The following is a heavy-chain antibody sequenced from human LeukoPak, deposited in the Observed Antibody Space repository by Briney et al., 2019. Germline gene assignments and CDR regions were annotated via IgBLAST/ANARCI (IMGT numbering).Heavy chain of an antibody. CDR2: ISSSSSYI. Sequence: GGSLRLSCAASGFTFSSYSMNWVRQAPGKGLEWVSSISSSSSYIYYADSVKGRFTISRDNAKNSLYLQMNSLRAEDTAVYYCARDDCSSTSCYDDYMDVWGKGTTVTVSS. J-gene: IGHJ6*03. CDR3: ARDDCSSTSCYDDYMDV. D-gene: IGHD2-2*01. CDR1: GFTFSSYS. V-gene: IGHV3-21*01.